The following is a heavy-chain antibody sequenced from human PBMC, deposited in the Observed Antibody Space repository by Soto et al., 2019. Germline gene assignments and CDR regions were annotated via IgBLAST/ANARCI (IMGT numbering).Heavy chain of an antibody. CDR2: IIPIFGTA. Sequence: QVQLVQSGAAVKKPGSSVKVSCKASGGTFSSYAISWVRQAPGQGLEWMGGIIPIFGTANYAQKFKGRVTITADDSTSTAYLELRSLRSEDTAVYYCARAKTTVNTTGPIYYLDYWGQGTMVTVSS. V-gene: IGHV1-69*01. CDR1: GGTFSSYA. D-gene: IGHD4-17*01. J-gene: IGHJ4*02. CDR3: ARAKTTVNTTGPIYYLDY.